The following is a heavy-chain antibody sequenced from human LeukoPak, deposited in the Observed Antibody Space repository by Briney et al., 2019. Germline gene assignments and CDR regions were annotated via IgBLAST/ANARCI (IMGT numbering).Heavy chain of an antibody. CDR2: IYSGGST. V-gene: IGHV3-66*01. D-gene: IGHD6-13*01. Sequence: GGSLRLSCAASGFTFSSYSMSWVRQAPGKGLEWVSVIYSGGSTYYADSVKGRFTISRDNSKNTLYLQMNSLRAEDTAVYYCARDRGNYYCYGMDVWGQGTTVTVSS. CDR1: GFTFSSYS. CDR3: ARDRGNYYCYGMDV. J-gene: IGHJ6*02.